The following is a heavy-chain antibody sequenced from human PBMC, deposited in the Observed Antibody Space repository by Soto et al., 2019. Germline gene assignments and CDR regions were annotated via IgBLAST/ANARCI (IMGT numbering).Heavy chain of an antibody. V-gene: IGHV4-34*01. J-gene: IGHJ6*02. CDR3: AKGADKVWYQLLSNYYYYGMDV. D-gene: IGHD2-2*01. CDR1: GGSFSGYY. CDR2: INHSGST. Sequence: PSETLSLTCAVYGGSFSGYYWSWIRQPPGKGLEWIGEINHSGSTNYNPSLKSRVTISVDTSKNQFSLKLSSVTAADTAVYYCAKGADKVWYQLLSNYYYYGMDVWGQGTTVTVSS.